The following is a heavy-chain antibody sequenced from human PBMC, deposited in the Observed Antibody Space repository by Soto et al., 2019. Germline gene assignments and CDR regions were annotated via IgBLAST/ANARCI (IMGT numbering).Heavy chain of an antibody. CDR1: GFTFSSYS. Sequence: SLRLSCAASGFTFSSYSMNWVRQAPGKGLEWVSSISSSSSYIYYADSVKGRFTISRDNAKNSLYLQMDSLRAEDTAVYYCARPISPTTVPYYYGMDVWGQGTTVTVSS. CDR2: ISSSSSYI. J-gene: IGHJ6*02. D-gene: IGHD4-17*01. CDR3: ARPISPTTVPYYYGMDV. V-gene: IGHV3-21*01.